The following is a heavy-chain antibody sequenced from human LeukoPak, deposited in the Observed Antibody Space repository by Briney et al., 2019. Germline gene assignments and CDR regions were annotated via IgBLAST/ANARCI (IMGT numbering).Heavy chain of an antibody. CDR2: ISGSGGST. CDR3: AFTQWLVFYFQH. Sequence: GGSLRLSCAASGFTFSSYAMSWVRQAPGKGLEWVSAISGSGGSTYYADSVKGRFTISRDNPKNTLYLQMNSLRAEDTAVYYCAFTQWLVFYFQHWGQGTLVTVSS. V-gene: IGHV3-23*01. D-gene: IGHD6-19*01. J-gene: IGHJ1*01. CDR1: GFTFSSYA.